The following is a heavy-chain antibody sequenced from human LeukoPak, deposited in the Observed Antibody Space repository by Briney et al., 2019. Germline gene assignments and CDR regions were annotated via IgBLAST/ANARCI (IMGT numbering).Heavy chain of an antibody. J-gene: IGHJ4*02. D-gene: IGHD3-10*01. Sequence: ASVKVSCKASGYTFTGYYMHWVRQAPGQGLEWMGWINPNSGGTNYAQKFQGRVTMTRDTSISTAYMELSRLRSEDTALYYCAREEGSGSLDYWGQGTLVTVSS. CDR3: AREEGSGSLDY. CDR1: GYTFTGYY. CDR2: INPNSGGT. V-gene: IGHV1-2*02.